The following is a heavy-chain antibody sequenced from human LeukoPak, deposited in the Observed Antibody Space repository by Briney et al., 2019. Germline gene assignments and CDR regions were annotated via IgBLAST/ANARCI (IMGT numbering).Heavy chain of an antibody. D-gene: IGHD3-10*01. V-gene: IGHV1-46*01. CDR3: AVEGAGTYYSY. CDR1: GYTFTSHY. CDR2: INPSGGST. Sequence: ASVKVSCKASGYTFTSHYMHWVRQAPGQGLEWMGIINPSGGSTSYAQKFQDRVTMTRDTSSSTVYMELSSLRSEDTAFYYCAVEGAGTYYSYWGQGTLVTVSS. J-gene: IGHJ4*02.